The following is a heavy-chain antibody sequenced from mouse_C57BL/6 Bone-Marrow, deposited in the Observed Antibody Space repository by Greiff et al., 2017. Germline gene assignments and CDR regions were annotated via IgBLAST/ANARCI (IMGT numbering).Heavy chain of an antibody. Sequence: EVQLQQSGPGLVKPSQSLSLTCSVTGYSITSGYYWNWIRQFPGNKLEWMGYISYDGSNNYNPSLKNRISITRDTSKHQFFLKLNSVTTEDTATYYCATYYKEVWGTGTTVTVSS. J-gene: IGHJ1*03. CDR3: ATYYKEV. V-gene: IGHV3-6*01. CDR1: GYSITSGYY. D-gene: IGHD2-12*01. CDR2: ISYDGSN.